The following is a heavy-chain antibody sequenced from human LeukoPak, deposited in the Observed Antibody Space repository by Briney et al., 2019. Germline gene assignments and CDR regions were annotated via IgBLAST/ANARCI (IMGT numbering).Heavy chain of an antibody. CDR1: GFTFSSHG. D-gene: IGHD3-22*01. CDR2: ISGSGDYT. Sequence: GGSLRLSCAASGFTFSSHGMSWVRQAPGKGLEWVSTISGSGDYTYYADSVKGRFTISRDNSKNTLYLQMNSLRAEDTAVYYCAKDPHDSSGYTFDYWGQGTLVTVSS. J-gene: IGHJ4*02. CDR3: AKDPHDSSGYTFDY. V-gene: IGHV3-23*01.